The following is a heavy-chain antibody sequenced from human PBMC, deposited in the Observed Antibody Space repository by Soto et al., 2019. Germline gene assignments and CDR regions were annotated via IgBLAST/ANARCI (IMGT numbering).Heavy chain of an antibody. CDR2: INAGNGNT. CDR1: GYTFTSYA. CDR3: ATPLLAFY. V-gene: IGHV1-3*01. Sequence: ASVKVSCKASGYTFTSYAIHWVRQAPGQRLEWMGWINAGNGNTKYSQKFQGRVIITRDTSAGTAYMELRSLRSEDTAVYYCATPLLAFYWGQGTLVTVSS. D-gene: IGHD2-8*02. J-gene: IGHJ4*02.